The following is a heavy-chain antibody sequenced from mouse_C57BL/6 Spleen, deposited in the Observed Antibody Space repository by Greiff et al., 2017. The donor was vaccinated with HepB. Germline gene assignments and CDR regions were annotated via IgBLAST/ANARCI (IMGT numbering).Heavy chain of an antibody. CDR3: ARSYYYGFYAMDY. CDR1: GYTFTSYW. CDR2: IHPNSGST. J-gene: IGHJ4*01. D-gene: IGHD1-1*01. V-gene: IGHV1-64*01. Sequence: AQLQQSGAELVKPGASVKLSCKASGYTFTSYWMHWVKQRPGQGLEWIGMIHPNSGSTNYNEKFKSKATLTVDKSSSTAYMQLSSLTSEDSAVYYCARSYYYGFYAMDYWGQGTSVTVSS.